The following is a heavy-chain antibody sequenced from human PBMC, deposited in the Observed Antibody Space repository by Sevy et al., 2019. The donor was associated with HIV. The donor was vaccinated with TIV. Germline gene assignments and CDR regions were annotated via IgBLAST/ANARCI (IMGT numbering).Heavy chain of an antibody. V-gene: IGHV3-30-3*01. D-gene: IGHD6-19*01. Sequence: GGPLRLSCAASGFTFSSYAMHWVRQAPGKGLEWVAVISYDGSNKYYADSVKGRFTISRDNSKNTLYLQMNSLRAEDTAVYYCARGSPYSSGWTPFDYWGQGTLVTVSS. CDR2: ISYDGSNK. CDR1: GFTFSSYA. CDR3: ARGSPYSSGWTPFDY. J-gene: IGHJ4*02.